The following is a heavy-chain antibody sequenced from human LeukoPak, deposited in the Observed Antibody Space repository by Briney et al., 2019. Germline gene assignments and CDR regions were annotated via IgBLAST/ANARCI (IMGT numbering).Heavy chain of an antibody. CDR2: INHSRST. Sequence: SETLSRTCTVSGGSISSYYWSWIRQPPGNGLEWIGEINHSRSTNYNPSLKSRVTISVATSKNQFFLRLSSVTAADTAVYYGASGAEEAGRPFDYWGQGNLVTVSS. D-gene: IGHD6-6*01. CDR1: GGSISSYY. CDR3: ASGAEEAGRPFDY. V-gene: IGHV4-34*01. J-gene: IGHJ4*02.